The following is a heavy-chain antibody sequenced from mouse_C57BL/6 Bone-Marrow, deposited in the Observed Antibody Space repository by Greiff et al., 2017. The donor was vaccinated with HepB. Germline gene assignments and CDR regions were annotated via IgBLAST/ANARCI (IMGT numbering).Heavy chain of an antibody. Sequence: EVKLVESGGDLVKPGGSLKLSCAASGFTFSSYGMYWVRQTPDKRLEWVATISSGGSYTYYPDSVKGRFTISRDNAKNTLYLQLSSLKSEDTAMYYCARPGDYDLYFDYWGQGTTLTVSS. V-gene: IGHV5-6*02. CDR1: GFTFSSYG. CDR2: ISSGGSYT. D-gene: IGHD2-4*01. J-gene: IGHJ2*01. CDR3: ARPGDYDLYFDY.